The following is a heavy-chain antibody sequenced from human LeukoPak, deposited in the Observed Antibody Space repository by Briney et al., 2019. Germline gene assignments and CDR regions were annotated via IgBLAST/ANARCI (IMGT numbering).Heavy chain of an antibody. D-gene: IGHD4-17*01. CDR1: GFTFRNFG. Sequence: HSGGSLRLSCAASGFTFRNFGMTWVRQVPGKGLEWVSTISDSGLTTHYADSVKGRFTISRDNSRSTFYLHMSSLRAVDTAIYYCAKDPSTFLTTGWYFDLWGRGTLVTVSS. V-gene: IGHV3-23*01. J-gene: IGHJ2*01. CDR3: AKDPSTFLTTGWYFDL. CDR2: ISDSGLTT.